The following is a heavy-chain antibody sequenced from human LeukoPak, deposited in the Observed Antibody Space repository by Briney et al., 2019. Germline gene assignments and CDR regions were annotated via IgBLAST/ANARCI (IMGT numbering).Heavy chain of an antibody. V-gene: IGHV1-46*01. J-gene: IGHJ4*02. CDR2: INPSGGTT. D-gene: IGHD3-22*01. Sequence: ASVKVSCKASGYTFTSFYMHWVRQAPGQGLEWMGIINPSGGTTTYAQKFQGRVTMTRDTSTSTVYMELSSLRSEDTAVYYSARSGSHYYDSSGYCDYWGQGTLVTVSS. CDR1: GYTFTSFY. CDR3: ARSGSHYYDSSGYCDY.